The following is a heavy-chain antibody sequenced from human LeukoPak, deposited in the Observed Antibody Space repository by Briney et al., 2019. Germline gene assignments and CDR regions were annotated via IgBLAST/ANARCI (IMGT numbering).Heavy chain of an antibody. J-gene: IGHJ1*01. Sequence: PGGSLRLSCAASGFTFSSYSMNWVRQAPEKGLEWVSSISSSSSYIYYADSVKGRFTISRDNAKNSLYLQMNSLRAEDTAVYYCARDQGSGWSPEYFQHWGQGTLVTVSS. V-gene: IGHV3-21*01. CDR1: GFTFSSYS. CDR2: ISSSSSYI. CDR3: ARDQGSGWSPEYFQH. D-gene: IGHD6-19*01.